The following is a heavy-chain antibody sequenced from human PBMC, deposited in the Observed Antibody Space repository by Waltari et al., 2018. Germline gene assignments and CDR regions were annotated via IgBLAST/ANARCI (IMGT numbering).Heavy chain of an antibody. CDR3: ARDRGRGLFLDS. Sequence: QVQLQESGPGLVKPAGTLSVTRVVSGDSMSASDWWSWVRQSPGKGLEWIGQVRGSGRSNYNPSLETRVSVSIDTSKKQFSLRMTSATAADTAVYYCARDRGRGLFLDSWGQGTLVTVSP. D-gene: IGHD1-1*01. CDR2: VRGSGRS. J-gene: IGHJ4*02. V-gene: IGHV4-4*02. CDR1: GDSMSASDW.